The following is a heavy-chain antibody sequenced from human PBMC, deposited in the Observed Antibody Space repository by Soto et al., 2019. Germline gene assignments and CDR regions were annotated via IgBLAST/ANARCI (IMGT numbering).Heavy chain of an antibody. J-gene: IGHJ6*02. CDR1: GGAFSDYA. CDR3: ASWLKGPDIGNYYYGMDV. CDR2: IMPIFRAP. V-gene: IGHV1-69*12. Sequence: QVQLVQSGAAVKKPGSSVKVSCKASGGAFSDYAFSWVRQAPGQGLEWLGGIMPIFRAPDYAQKFQGRVTITADEFTRTAYMEMNRLRSEDTAVYYCASWLKGPDIGNYYYGMDVWGQGTTVTVS. D-gene: IGHD2-15*01.